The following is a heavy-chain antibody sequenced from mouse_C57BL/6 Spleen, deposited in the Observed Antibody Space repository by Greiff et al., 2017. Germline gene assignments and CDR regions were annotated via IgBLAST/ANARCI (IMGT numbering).Heavy chain of an antibody. J-gene: IGHJ3*01. V-gene: IGHV1-54*01. CDR1: GYAFTNYL. CDR3: ESSSDWSFAY. CDR2: INPGSGGT. D-gene: IGHD1-3*01. Sequence: QVQLQQPGAELVRPGTSVKVSCKASGYAFTNYLIEWVKQRPGQGLEWIGVINPGSGGTNYTEKFKGKATLTADTPSITAYMELSMLTSEESAVYVCESSSDWSFAYWGQGTLVTVSA.